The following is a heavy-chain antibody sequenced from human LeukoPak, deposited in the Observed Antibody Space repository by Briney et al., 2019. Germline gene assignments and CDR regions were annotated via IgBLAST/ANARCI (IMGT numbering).Heavy chain of an antibody. V-gene: IGHV4-34*01. CDR2: INHSGST. CDR3: ARGQGDY. CDR1: GGSFSGYY. J-gene: IGHJ4*02. Sequence: SETLSLTCAVYGGSFSGYYWSWIRQPPGKGLEWIGEINHSGSTNYNPSLKSRVTISVDTSKNQFSLKLSSVAAADTAVYYCARGQGDYWGQGTLVTVSS.